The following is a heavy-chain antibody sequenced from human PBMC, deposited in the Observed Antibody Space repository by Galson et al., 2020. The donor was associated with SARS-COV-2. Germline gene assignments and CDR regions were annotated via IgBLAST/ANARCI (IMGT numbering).Heavy chain of an antibody. J-gene: IGHJ4*02. CDR3: AKDRGIAVAGTLYYFDY. Sequence: SQASETLSLTCAVYGGSFSGYYWSWIRQPPGKGLEWIGEINHSGSTNYNPSLKSRVTISVDTSKNQFSLKLSSVTAEDTAVYYCAKDRGIAVAGTLYYFDYWGQGTLVTVSS. V-gene: IGHV4-34*01. D-gene: IGHD6-19*01. CDR2: INHSGST. CDR1: GGSFSGYY.